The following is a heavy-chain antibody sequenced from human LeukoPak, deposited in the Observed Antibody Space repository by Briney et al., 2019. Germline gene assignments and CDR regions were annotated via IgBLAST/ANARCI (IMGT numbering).Heavy chain of an antibody. J-gene: IGHJ4*02. D-gene: IGHD3-3*01. CDR3: ASGLWSGYYPGAY. CDR1: GYTFTDYY. CDR2: INPNSGGT. V-gene: IGHV1-2*02. Sequence: ASVKVSCKASGYTFTDYYIHLVRQAPGQGLEWMGWINPNSGGTNYAQKFQGRVTMTRYTSISTAYMELNRLRSDDTAVYYCASGLWSGYYPGAYWGQGTLVTVSS.